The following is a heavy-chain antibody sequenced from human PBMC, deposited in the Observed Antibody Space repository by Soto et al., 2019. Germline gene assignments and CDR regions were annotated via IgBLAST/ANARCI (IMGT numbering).Heavy chain of an antibody. Sequence: KPSETLSLTCTVSGGSISSGDYYWSWIRQPPGKGLEWIGYIYYSGSTYYNPSLKSRVTISVDTSKNQFSLKLSSVTAADTAVYYCARGFLLWSAGYTNWFDPWGQGTLVTVSS. CDR2: IYYSGST. J-gene: IGHJ5*02. CDR3: ARGFLLWSAGYTNWFDP. D-gene: IGHD3-10*01. V-gene: IGHV4-30-4*01. CDR1: GGSISSGDYY.